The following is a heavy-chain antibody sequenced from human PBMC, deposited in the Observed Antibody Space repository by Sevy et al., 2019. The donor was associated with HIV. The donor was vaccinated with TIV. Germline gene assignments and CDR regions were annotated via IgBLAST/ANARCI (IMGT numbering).Heavy chain of an antibody. Sequence: SETLSLTCTVSGGSISSYYWSWIRQPPGKGLEWIGYIYYSGSTNYNPSLKSPVTISVDTSKNQFSLKLSSVTAADTAVYYCARGGPDGRAYYYYMDVWGKGTTVTVSS. V-gene: IGHV4-59*01. CDR1: GGSISSYY. CDR3: ARGGPDGRAYYYYMDV. J-gene: IGHJ6*03. CDR2: IYYSGST.